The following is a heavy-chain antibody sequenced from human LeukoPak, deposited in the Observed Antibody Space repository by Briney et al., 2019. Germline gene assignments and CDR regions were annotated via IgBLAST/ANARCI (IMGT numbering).Heavy chain of an antibody. CDR2: ISGSGGST. J-gene: IGHJ4*02. CDR1: GFTFSSYA. Sequence: GGSLRLSCAASGFTFSSYAMSWVRQVPGKGLEWVSTISGSGGSTYYADSVKGRFTISRDNSKNTLYLQMNSLRAEDTAVYYCAKENVVRGVIGGYFDYWGQGTLVTVSS. CDR3: AKENVVRGVIGGYFDY. D-gene: IGHD3-10*01. V-gene: IGHV3-23*01.